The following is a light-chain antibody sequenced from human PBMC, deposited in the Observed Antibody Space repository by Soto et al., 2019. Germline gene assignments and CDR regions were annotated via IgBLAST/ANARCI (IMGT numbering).Light chain of an antibody. V-gene: IGLV2-14*01. CDR1: NSDVGGYMY. CDR2: DVS. CDR3: ASHATTSPYV. Sequence: QSALTQPASVSGSPEQSITISCTGTNSDVGGYMYVSWYQHHPGKAPRLLIYDVSNRPLGVSGRFSGSKSGNTASLTISWLQAEDEADYYCASHATTSPYVFGSGTKLTVL. J-gene: IGLJ1*01.